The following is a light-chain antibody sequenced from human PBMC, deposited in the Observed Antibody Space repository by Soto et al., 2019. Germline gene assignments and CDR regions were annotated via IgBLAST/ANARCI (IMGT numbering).Light chain of an antibody. CDR2: GAS. Sequence: DIQMTQSPSTLSASLGDRVTITCRPSQSISRWLGWYQQKSGKAPKLLIYGASSLERGVPSRFSGSGSGTEFTLTISSLQPDDFATYYCQQYNSYDMWTFGQGTKVDIK. CDR1: QSISRW. J-gene: IGKJ1*01. V-gene: IGKV1-5*01. CDR3: QQYNSYDMWT.